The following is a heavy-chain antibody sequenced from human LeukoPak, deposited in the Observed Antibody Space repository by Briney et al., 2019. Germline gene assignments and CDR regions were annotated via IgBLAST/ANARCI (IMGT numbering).Heavy chain of an antibody. D-gene: IGHD1-26*01. CDR2: INPNSGDT. V-gene: IGHV1-2*02. CDR1: GYTFTGYY. CDR3: ARDPRIVGGGTGFDY. J-gene: IGHJ4*02. Sequence: ASVKVSCKASGYTFTGYYMHWVRQAPGQGLEWMGWINPNSGDTNYAQKFQGRVTMTRDTSISTAYMELSRLRSDDTAVYYCARDPRIVGGGTGFDYWGQGTLVTVSS.